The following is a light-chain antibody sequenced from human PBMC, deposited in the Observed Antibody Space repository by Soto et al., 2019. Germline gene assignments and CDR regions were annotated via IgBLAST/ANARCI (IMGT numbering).Light chain of an antibody. Sequence: AIQVTQSPSSLSASVGDSVTITCRTSQGIRSALGWYQQKPGKVPKLLIYAASTLRSGVPSRFSGSGSGRDFTLTISSLQPEDFATYYCLLEYSHFWAFGQGTKVEVK. CDR1: QGIRSA. J-gene: IGKJ1*01. CDR3: LLEYSHFWA. V-gene: IGKV1-6*01. CDR2: AAS.